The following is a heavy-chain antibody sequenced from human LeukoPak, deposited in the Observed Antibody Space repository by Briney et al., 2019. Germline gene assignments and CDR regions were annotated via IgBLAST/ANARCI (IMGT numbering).Heavy chain of an antibody. D-gene: IGHD3-22*01. CDR1: GFTFSSYS. Sequence: GGSLRLSCAASGFTFSSYSMNWVRQAPGKGLEWVSSISSSSYIYYADSVKGRFTISRDNAKNSLYLQMNSLRAEDTAVYYCARDAYDSSGYSGAVDYWGQGTLVTVSS. CDR3: ARDAYDSSGYSGAVDY. J-gene: IGHJ4*02. CDR2: ISSSSYI. V-gene: IGHV3-21*01.